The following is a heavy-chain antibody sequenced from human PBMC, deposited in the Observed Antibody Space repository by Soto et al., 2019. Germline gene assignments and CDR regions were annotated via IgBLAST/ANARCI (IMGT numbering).Heavy chain of an antibody. D-gene: IGHD2-2*01. Sequence: QVQLQESGPGLVKPSQTLSLTCTVSGGSISSGGYYWSWIRPHPGKGLEWIGYIYYSGSTYYNPSLKSRVTVSVDTSKHQFSLKLSSVTAADTAVYYCARGARLVPAAIFGTWGQGTLVTVSS. J-gene: IGHJ4*02. V-gene: IGHV4-31*03. CDR2: IYYSGST. CDR1: GGSISSGGYY. CDR3: ARGARLVPAAIFGT.